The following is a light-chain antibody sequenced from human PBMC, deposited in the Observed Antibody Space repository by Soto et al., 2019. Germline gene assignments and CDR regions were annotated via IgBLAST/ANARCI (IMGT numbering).Light chain of an antibody. V-gene: IGLV2-23*02. Sequence: QSVLTQPASVSGSPGQSITISCTGTSGDVGTYNYVSWYLQHPGKAPKLMIYEVSKRPSGVSNRFSGSKSGNTASLTISGLQAEDEADYYCCSYAGSSTFAYVFGTGTKVTVL. CDR1: SGDVGTYNY. CDR3: CSYAGSSTFAYV. CDR2: EVS. J-gene: IGLJ1*01.